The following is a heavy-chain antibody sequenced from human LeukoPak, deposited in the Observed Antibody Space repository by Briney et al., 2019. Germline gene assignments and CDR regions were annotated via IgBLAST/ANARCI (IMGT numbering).Heavy chain of an antibody. J-gene: IGHJ1*01. Sequence: ASVEVSCKASGYTFASYGISWVRQAPGQGLEWMGWISAYNGNTNYAQKLQGRVTMTTDTSTSTAYMELRSLRSDDTAVYYCARVGSSSWYSEYFQHWGQGTLVTVSS. V-gene: IGHV1-18*01. CDR1: GYTFASYG. D-gene: IGHD6-13*01. CDR2: ISAYNGNT. CDR3: ARVGSSSWYSEYFQH.